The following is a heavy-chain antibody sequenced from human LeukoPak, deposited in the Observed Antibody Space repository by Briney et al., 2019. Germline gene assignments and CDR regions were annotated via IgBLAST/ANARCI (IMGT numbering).Heavy chain of an antibody. D-gene: IGHD3-10*01. Sequence: GGSLRLSCVASGFTFKNYWMDWVRRAPGKGLEWVANINQDGSVRYYVDSVKGRFTISRDNAKNSLYLQMNNLRAEDTAVYYCASWSAEYYYGSGSPPNFDYWGQGTLVTVSS. V-gene: IGHV3-7*01. CDR3: ASWSAEYYYGSGSPPNFDY. J-gene: IGHJ4*02. CDR2: INQDGSVR. CDR1: GFTFKNYW.